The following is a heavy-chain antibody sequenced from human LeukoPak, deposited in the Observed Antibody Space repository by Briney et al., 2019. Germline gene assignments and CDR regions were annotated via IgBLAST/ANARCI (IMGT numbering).Heavy chain of an antibody. J-gene: IGHJ5*02. D-gene: IGHD4-11*01. V-gene: IGHV6-1*01. CDR1: GDSVSSNSAS. Sequence: SQTLSLTCAISGDSVSSNSASWNWFRQSPSRGFEWLGRTYYTSKWSNDYAPSVRSRITIKPDTSRNQFSLQLNSVTPKDTAVYYCARDRDSDYEWGPFDPWGQGTLVTVSS. CDR2: TYYTSKWSN. CDR3: ARDRDSDYEWGPFDP.